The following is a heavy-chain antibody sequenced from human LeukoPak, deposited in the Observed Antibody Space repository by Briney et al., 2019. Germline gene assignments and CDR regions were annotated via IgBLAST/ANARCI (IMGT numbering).Heavy chain of an antibody. Sequence: GGSLRLSCAASGFTFSSYEMNWVRQAPGKGLEWVSYISSSGSTIYYADSVKGRFTISRDNAKNSLYLQMNSLRAEDTAVYHCARGSYRPDYWGQGTLVTVSS. V-gene: IGHV3-48*03. J-gene: IGHJ4*02. D-gene: IGHD1-26*01. CDR2: ISSSGSTI. CDR1: GFTFSSYE. CDR3: ARGSYRPDY.